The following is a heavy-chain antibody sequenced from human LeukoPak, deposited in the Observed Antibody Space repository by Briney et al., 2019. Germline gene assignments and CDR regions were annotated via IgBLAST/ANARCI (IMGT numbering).Heavy chain of an antibody. CDR3: ARPFRH. Sequence: GGSLRLSCAASGITFSNDWMTWVRQAPGKGLEWVANIKRDGSEKYYVDSVKGRFTISRDNAKNSVYLQMNNLRAEGTAVYYCARPFRHWGQGTLVTVSS. CDR1: GITFSNDW. CDR2: IKRDGSEK. V-gene: IGHV3-7*03. J-gene: IGHJ4*02.